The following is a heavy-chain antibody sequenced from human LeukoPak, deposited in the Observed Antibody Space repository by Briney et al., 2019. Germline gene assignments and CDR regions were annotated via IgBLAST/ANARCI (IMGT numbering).Heavy chain of an antibody. CDR1: GYTFTSYD. CDR3: ARSRTTSYSSGYQDAFDI. V-gene: IGHV1-8*01. D-gene: IGHD3-22*01. Sequence: ASVKVSCKASGYTFTSYDINRVLQATGQGLEWMGWMNPNSGNTGYAQEFQGRVTMTRNTSISTAYMELSSLRSEDTAVYYCARSRTTSYSSGYQDAFDIWGQGTMVTVSS. J-gene: IGHJ3*02. CDR2: MNPNSGNT.